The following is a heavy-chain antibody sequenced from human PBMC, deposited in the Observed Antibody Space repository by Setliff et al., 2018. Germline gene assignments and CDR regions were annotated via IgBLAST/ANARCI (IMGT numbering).Heavy chain of an antibody. CDR2: ISVYNGKT. CDR1: GYTFTSYG. J-gene: IGHJ4*02. V-gene: IGHV1-18*01. D-gene: IGHD6-13*01. CDR3: ARALMGLAAAGPEGY. Sequence: VASVKVSCKASGYTFTSYGFSWVRQAPGQGLEWMGWISVYNGKTKYAQKFQGRVTMTTDTSTRTAYMEVSSLRSEDTAVYYCARALMGLAAAGPEGYWGQGTLVTVSS.